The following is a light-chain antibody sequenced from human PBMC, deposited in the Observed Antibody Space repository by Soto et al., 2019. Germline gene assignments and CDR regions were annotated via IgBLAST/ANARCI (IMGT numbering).Light chain of an antibody. CDR3: QQSYNTHTWT. Sequence: DIVLTQSPGTLSLSPGDSATLSCRASQIVGSSYLAWYRQKPGQAPRLLIYGASSRAAGIPDRFSGSGSGTDFTLTISRLGHEDFAVYYCQQSYNTHTWTFGQGTKVDIK. CDR1: QIVGSSY. J-gene: IGKJ1*01. CDR2: GAS. V-gene: IGKV3-20*01.